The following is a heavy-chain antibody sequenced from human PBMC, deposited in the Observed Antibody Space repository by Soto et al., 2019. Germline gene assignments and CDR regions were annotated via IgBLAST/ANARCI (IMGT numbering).Heavy chain of an antibody. J-gene: IGHJ6*02. D-gene: IGHD3-10*01. CDR1: GFTFSSYG. V-gene: IGHV3-30*18. CDR2: ISYDGSNK. CDR3: AKATSLFYGSGSYLRFYYFGMDV. Sequence: QVQLVESGGGVVQPGRSLRLSCEASGFTFSSYGMHWVRQAPGKGLEWVAVISYDGSNKYYADSVKGRFTISRDNSKNMLYLQMNSLRAENTAVYYCAKATSLFYGSGSYLRFYYFGMDVWGQGTKVTVSS.